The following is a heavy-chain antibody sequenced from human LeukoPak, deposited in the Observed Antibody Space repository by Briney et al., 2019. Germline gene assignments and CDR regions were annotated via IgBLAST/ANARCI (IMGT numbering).Heavy chain of an antibody. V-gene: IGHV3-15*01. CDR2: INSKTDGGTT. CDR3: TTEATITLFGVVSYFDY. J-gene: IGHJ4*02. CDR1: GFTFSKAW. D-gene: IGHD3-3*01. Sequence: GGSLRLSCAASGFTFSKAWMSWVRQAPGNGLEWVGRINSKTDGGTTDYAAPVKGRFTISRDDSKKTLLLQMNSLKTEDTAVYYCTTEATITLFGVVSYFDYWGQGALVTVSS.